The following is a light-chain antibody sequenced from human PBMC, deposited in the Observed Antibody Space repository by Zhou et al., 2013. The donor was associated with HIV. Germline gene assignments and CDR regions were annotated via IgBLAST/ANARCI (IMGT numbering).Light chain of an antibody. J-gene: IGKJ2*01. CDR3: QQYGSSPYT. CDR2: GAS. Sequence: EIVLTQSPATLSLSPGERATLSCRASQSVNSNYLAWYQQKSGQAPRLLVYGASSRATGIPDRFSGSGSGTDFTLTISRLEPEDFAVYFCQQYGSSPYTFGQGTKLEIK. V-gene: IGKV3-20*01. CDR1: QSVNSNY.